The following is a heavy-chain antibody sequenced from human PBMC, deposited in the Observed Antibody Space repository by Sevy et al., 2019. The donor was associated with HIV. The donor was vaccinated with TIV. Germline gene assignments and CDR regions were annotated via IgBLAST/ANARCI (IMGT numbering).Heavy chain of an antibody. Sequence: GGSLRLSCAASGFTFSSYSMNWVRQAPGKGLEWVSYNSSSSSTIYYADSVKGRFTISRDNAKNSLYLQMNSLRAEDTAVYYCAREGCSSTSCYYYYGMDVWGQGTTVTVSS. J-gene: IGHJ6*02. V-gene: IGHV3-48*01. CDR3: AREGCSSTSCYYYYGMDV. CDR1: GFTFSSYS. D-gene: IGHD2-2*01. CDR2: NSSSSSTI.